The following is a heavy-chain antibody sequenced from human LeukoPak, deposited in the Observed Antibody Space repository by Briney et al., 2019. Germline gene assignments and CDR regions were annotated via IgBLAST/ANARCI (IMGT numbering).Heavy chain of an antibody. V-gene: IGHV1-69*04. J-gene: IGHJ4*02. D-gene: IGHD4-23*01. CDR2: IIPIFGIA. CDR1: GGTFSSYA. Sequence: GASVKVSCKASGGTFSSYAISWVRQAPGQGLEWMGRIIPIFGIANYAQKFQGRVTITADKSTSTAYMGLSSLRSEDTAVYYCARDRGGNPLWGQGTLVTVSS. CDR3: ARDRGGNPL.